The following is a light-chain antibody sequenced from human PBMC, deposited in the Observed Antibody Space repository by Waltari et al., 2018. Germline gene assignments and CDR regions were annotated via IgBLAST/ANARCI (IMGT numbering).Light chain of an antibody. J-gene: IGLJ3*02. CDR2: EGF. CDR3: CSCVRSGEM. Sequence: QSALTQPASVSGSPGQSITLPCTRPRSDVGHYKLVSWYQQPPGKAPKLIIYEGFKRPSGVSDRFSGSQSGNTASLTVSGLQAEDEADYYCCSCVRSGEMFGEGTKLTVL. V-gene: IGLV2-23*01. CDR1: RSDVGHYKL.